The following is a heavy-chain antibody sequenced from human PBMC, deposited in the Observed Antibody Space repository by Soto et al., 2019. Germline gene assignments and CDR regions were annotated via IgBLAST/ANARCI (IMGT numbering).Heavy chain of an antibody. J-gene: IGHJ4*02. CDR3: ARYTYGLEC. CDR1: GGSVSSGYYY. Sequence: SATLSLTCTVSGGSVSSGYYYWSWIRQPPKKGLEWIGYIYHTGSTNYNPSLKSRVTISADTSKNQFSLKLSSMTAADTAVYYCARYTYGLECSGQGALITVSA. V-gene: IGHV4-61*01. D-gene: IGHD5-18*01. CDR2: IYHTGST.